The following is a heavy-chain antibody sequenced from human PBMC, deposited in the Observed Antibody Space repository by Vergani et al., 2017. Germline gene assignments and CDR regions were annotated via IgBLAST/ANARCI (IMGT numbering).Heavy chain of an antibody. CDR1: GGTFTSYA. J-gene: IGHJ6*02. CDR3: ARFMAQQWRYYYYYGMDV. CDR2: IIPILGVT. D-gene: IGHD6-19*01. V-gene: IGHV1-69*04. Sequence: VQLVQSGAEVKKPGASVKVSCKASGGTFTSYAISWVRQAPGQGLQWMGRIIPILGVTIYAQKFQGRVTMTRNTSISTAYMELSSLRSEDTAVYYCARFMAQQWRYYYYYGMDVWGQGTTVTVSS.